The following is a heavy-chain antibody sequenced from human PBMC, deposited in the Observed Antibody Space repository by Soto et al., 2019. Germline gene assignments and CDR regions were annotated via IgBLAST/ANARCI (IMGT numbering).Heavy chain of an antibody. V-gene: IGHV1-69*12. J-gene: IGHJ6*02. D-gene: IGHD5-18*01. CDR1: GGTFSSYA. Sequence: QVQLVQSGAEVKKPGSSVNVSCKASGGTFSSYAISWVRQAPGQGLEWMGGIIPIFGTANYAQKFQGRVTITADESTSTAYMELSSLRPEDTAVYYCARDDVDTAMPYGMDVWGQGTTVTVSS. CDR3: ARDDVDTAMPYGMDV. CDR2: IIPIFGTA.